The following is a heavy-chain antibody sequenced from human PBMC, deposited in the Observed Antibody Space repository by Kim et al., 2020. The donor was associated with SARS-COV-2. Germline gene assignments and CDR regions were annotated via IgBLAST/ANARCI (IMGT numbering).Heavy chain of an antibody. J-gene: IGHJ6*02. CDR1: GFTFSSYW. CDR3: ANIDGDPSLYYYGMDV. Sequence: GGSLRLSCAASGFTFSSYWMSWVRQAPGKGLEWVANIKQDGSEKYYVDSVKGRFTISRDNAKNSLYLQMNSLRAEDTAVYYCANIDGDPSLYYYGMDVWGQGTTVTVSS. D-gene: IGHD5-12*01. V-gene: IGHV3-7*03. CDR2: IKQDGSEK.